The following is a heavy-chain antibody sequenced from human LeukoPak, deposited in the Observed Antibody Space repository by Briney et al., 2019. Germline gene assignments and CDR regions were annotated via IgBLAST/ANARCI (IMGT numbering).Heavy chain of an antibody. J-gene: IGHJ3*02. CDR1: GFTLSTYA. CDR2: ISSSSSDI. V-gene: IGHV3-21*01. D-gene: IGHD4-23*01. CDR3: VTDYGGSSGAFDI. Sequence: GGSLRLSCTGSGFTLSTYAMNWVRRAPGQGLEWVSSISSSSSDIYYTDSVKGRFTISRDNAKNSLYLQMNSLRAEDTAVYYCVTDYGGSSGAFDIWGQGTMVSVSS.